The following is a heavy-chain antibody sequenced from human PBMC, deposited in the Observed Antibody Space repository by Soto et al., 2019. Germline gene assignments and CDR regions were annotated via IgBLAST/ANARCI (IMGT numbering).Heavy chain of an antibody. J-gene: IGHJ3*02. D-gene: IGHD1-26*01. CDR1: GFTFSSYE. CDR3: ARVSGILKGFAVDI. V-gene: IGHV3-48*03. CDR2: ISSNGSTI. Sequence: EVHLVESGGGLVQPGGSLRLSCAASGFTFSSYEMNWVRQAPGKGLEWVSYISSNGSTIYYADSVKGRFTISRDNAKNPLYLQMNSLRAKDTAVYYGARVSGILKGFAVDIWGQGTMVTVSS.